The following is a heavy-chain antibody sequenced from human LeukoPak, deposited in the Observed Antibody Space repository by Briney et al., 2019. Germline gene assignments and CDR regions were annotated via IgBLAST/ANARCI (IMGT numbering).Heavy chain of an antibody. CDR1: GGTFSSYA. D-gene: IGHD1-26*01. CDR2: IIPIFGTA. Sequence: EASVKVSFKASGGTFSSYAISWVRQAPGQGLEWMGGIIPIFGTANYAQKFQGRVTITADESTSTAYMELSSLRSEDTAVYYCARVSAIVGATSIDYWGQGTLVTVSS. CDR3: ARVSAIVGATSIDY. V-gene: IGHV1-69*13. J-gene: IGHJ4*02.